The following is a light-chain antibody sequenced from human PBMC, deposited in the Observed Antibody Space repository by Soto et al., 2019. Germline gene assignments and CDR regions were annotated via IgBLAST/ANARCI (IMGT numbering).Light chain of an antibody. Sequence: EIVLTQSPDTLSVSPGERVTLSCRASQSISNYLAWHQQKPGQAPRLLIYDASNRATGIPARFSGSGSGTDFTLTISSLEPEAVAVYYCQLRSNWPPSLTFGGGTRVEI. J-gene: IGKJ4*01. CDR1: QSISNY. CDR3: QLRSNWPPSLT. CDR2: DAS. V-gene: IGKV3-11*01.